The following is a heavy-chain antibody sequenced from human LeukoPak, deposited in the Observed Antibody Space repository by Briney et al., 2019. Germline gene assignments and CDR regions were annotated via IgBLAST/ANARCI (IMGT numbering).Heavy chain of an antibody. Sequence: SETLSLTCTVSGGSISSSSYYWGWIRQPPGKGLEWIGSIYYSGSTYYNPSLKSRVTISVDTSKNQFSLKLSSVTAADTAVYYCARGVYLGRANWFDPWGQGTLVTVSS. J-gene: IGHJ5*02. D-gene: IGHD2-8*01. CDR1: GGSISSSSYY. CDR2: IYYSGST. V-gene: IGHV4-39*01. CDR3: ARGVYLGRANWFDP.